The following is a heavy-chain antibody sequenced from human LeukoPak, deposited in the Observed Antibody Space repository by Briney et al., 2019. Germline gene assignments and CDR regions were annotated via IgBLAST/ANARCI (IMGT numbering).Heavy chain of an antibody. D-gene: IGHD6-13*01. CDR1: GFPFSNYW. CDR2: VNSDGSTT. CDR3: ARGYYSSSRFDS. J-gene: IGHJ4*02. V-gene: IGHV3-74*01. Sequence: SGGSLRLSCAASGFPFSNYWMHWVRQAPGKGLVWVSRVNSDGSTTNYADSVKGRFTISRDNAENTLYMRMNSLRPEDTAVYYCARGYYSSSRFDSWGQGTPVTVSS.